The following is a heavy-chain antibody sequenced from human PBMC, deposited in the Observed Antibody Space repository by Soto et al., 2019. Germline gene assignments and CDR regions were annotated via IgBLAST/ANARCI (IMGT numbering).Heavy chain of an antibody. Sequence: PSETLSLTCTVSGGSISSYYWSWIRQPPGKGLEWIGYIYYSGSTNYNPSLKSRVTISVDTSKNQFSLKLSSVTAADTAVYYCATARIVGATDPFDYWGQGTLVTVSS. CDR2: IYYSGST. CDR3: ATARIVGATDPFDY. CDR1: GGSISSYY. V-gene: IGHV4-59*01. J-gene: IGHJ4*02. D-gene: IGHD1-26*01.